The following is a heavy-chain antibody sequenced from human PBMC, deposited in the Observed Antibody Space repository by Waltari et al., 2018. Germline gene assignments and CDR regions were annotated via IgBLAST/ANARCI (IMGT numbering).Heavy chain of an antibody. J-gene: IGHJ6*03. D-gene: IGHD2-15*01. Sequence: WMTWLRQAPGKGLGWVANIKQDDSENYFVDSGKGRFTISRDNAKNALYLQMNSLRAEDTAIYYCPGGGGFVMDVWGKGTTVTVSS. V-gene: IGHV3-7*01. CDR1: W. CDR2: IKQDDSEN. CDR3: PGGGGFVMDV.